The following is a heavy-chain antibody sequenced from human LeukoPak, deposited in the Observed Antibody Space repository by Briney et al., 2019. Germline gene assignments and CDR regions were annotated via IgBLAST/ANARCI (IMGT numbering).Heavy chain of an antibody. CDR1: GGTFSSYA. Sequence: SVKVSCKASGGTFSSYAISWVRQAPGQGLEWMGGIIPIFGTANYAQKFQGRVTITADESTSTAYMELSSLGSEDTAVYYCARFYYDILTGYYPYWGQGTLVTVSS. D-gene: IGHD3-9*01. CDR2: IIPIFGTA. CDR3: ARFYYDILTGYYPY. J-gene: IGHJ4*02. V-gene: IGHV1-69*01.